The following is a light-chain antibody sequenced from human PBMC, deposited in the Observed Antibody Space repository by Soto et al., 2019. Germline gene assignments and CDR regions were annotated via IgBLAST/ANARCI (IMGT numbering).Light chain of an antibody. Sequence: QPVLTQPPSVSGAPGQRVTISCTGSSSNIGAGYDVHWYQQLLGTAPKLLIYANNNRPSGVPDRFSGSKSGTSASLAITGLQAGDEADYYCQSYDSSLSGYVFGTGTKVTVL. V-gene: IGLV1-40*01. CDR3: QSYDSSLSGYV. CDR1: SSNIGAGYD. J-gene: IGLJ1*01. CDR2: ANN.